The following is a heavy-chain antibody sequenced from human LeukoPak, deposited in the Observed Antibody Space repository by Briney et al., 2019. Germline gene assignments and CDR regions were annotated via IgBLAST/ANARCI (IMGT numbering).Heavy chain of an antibody. CDR2: ISWNSGSI. CDR3: ARDQGFRDAFDI. Sequence: GRSLRLSCAASGFTFDDYAMHWVRQAPGKGLEWVSGISWNSGSIGYADSVKGRFTISRDNAKNSLYLQMNSLRAEDTAVYYCARDQGFRDAFDIWGQGTMVTVSS. J-gene: IGHJ3*02. V-gene: IGHV3-9*01. D-gene: IGHD2-15*01. CDR1: GFTFDDYA.